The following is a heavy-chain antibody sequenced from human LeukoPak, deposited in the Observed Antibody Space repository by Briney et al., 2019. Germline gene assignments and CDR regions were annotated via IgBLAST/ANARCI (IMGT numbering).Heavy chain of an antibody. Sequence: SVKVSCKASGGTLSSYAISWVRQAPGQGLEWMGGIIPIFGTANYAQKFQGRVTITADKSTSTAYMELSSLRSEDTAVYYCAREGGVIDTAMVHAFDIWGQGTMVAVSS. J-gene: IGHJ3*02. CDR3: AREGGVIDTAMVHAFDI. CDR1: GGTLSSYA. V-gene: IGHV1-69*06. D-gene: IGHD5-18*01. CDR2: IIPIFGTA.